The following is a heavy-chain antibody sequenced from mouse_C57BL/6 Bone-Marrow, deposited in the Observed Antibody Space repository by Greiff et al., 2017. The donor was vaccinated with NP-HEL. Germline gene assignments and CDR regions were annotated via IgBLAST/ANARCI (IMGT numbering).Heavy chain of an antibody. J-gene: IGHJ1*03. CDR3: ARGGDSYYYVSSFNWYFDV. CDR2: LYPGSGST. V-gene: IGHV1-55*01. D-gene: IGHD1-1*01. CDR1: GYTFTSYW. Sequence: QVQLQQPGAELVKPGASVKMSCKASGYTFTSYWITWVKQRPGQGLEWIGDLYPGSGSTNYNEKFKSKATLTVDTSSSTAYMQLSSLTSEDSAVYYCARGGDSYYYVSSFNWYFDVWGTGTTVTVSS.